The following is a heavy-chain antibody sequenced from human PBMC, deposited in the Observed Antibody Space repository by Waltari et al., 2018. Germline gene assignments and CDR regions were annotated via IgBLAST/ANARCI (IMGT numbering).Heavy chain of an antibody. Sequence: QLPLQESGPGLVTPSETLSLTCSVSGGSISSTSYSWGWIRQPPRKGLEWIGSFSYNGNTYYNPSLKSRITISVDTSKNQFSLQLSSMTAADTAIYYCARPGRVGGGSLMGLDFWGQGTLVTVSS. V-gene: IGHV4-39*01. D-gene: IGHD2-15*01. CDR3: ARPGRVGGGSLMGLDF. CDR1: GGSISSTSYS. J-gene: IGHJ4*02. CDR2: FSYNGNT.